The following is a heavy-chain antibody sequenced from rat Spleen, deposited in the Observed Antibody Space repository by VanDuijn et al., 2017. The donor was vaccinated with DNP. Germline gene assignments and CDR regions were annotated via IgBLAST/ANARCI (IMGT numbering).Heavy chain of an antibody. J-gene: IGHJ2*01. CDR3: ARPSTEGIAYFDY. V-gene: IGHV5-7*01. D-gene: IGHD1-11*01. CDR1: GFTFSDYN. Sequence: EVQLVESGGGLVQPGRSLKLSCAASGFTFSDYNMAWVRQAPKKGLEWVATISYDGSSTYYRDSVKGRFTISRDNAKSSLYLQMDSLRSEYTATYYFARPSTEGIAYFDYWGQGVMVTVSS. CDR2: ISYDGSST.